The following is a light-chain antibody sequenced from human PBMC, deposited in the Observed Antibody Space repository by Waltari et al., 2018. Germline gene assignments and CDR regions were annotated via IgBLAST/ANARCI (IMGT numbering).Light chain of an antibody. Sequence: ELVMTQSPGTLSVSPGERATLSCRASQSVSTNVAWYQQKLGQAPKLLIYSSFSMASGIPDRFHGSGSGTEFTLTIDSLQSEDYALYFCQQYHHSPPSFGQGTEV. J-gene: IGKJ1*01. CDR2: SSF. V-gene: IGKV3D-15*01. CDR1: QSVSTN. CDR3: QQYHHSPPS.